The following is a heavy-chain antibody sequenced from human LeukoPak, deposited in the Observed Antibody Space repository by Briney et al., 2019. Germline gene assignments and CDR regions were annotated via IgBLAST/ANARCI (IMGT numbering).Heavy chain of an antibody. CDR3: ANPPTVTKIRFDS. CDR1: GLNLTTYA. CDR2: INGSGGST. J-gene: IGHJ5*01. D-gene: IGHD4-17*01. V-gene: IGHV3-23*01. Sequence: PGGSLRLSCAASGLNLTTYAVGWVRQAPGKGPEWVSDINGSGGSTYYADSVKGRFTISRDNSKNTLYLQMNSLRAEDTAVYYCANPPTVTKIRFDSWGQGTLVTVSS.